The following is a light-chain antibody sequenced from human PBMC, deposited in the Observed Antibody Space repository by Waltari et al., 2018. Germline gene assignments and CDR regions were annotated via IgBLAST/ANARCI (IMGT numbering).Light chain of an antibody. CDR1: SAYSNYK. CDR3: GADHGTGSNFVYV. CDR2: VGTGGIVG. J-gene: IGLJ1*01. V-gene: IGLV9-49*01. Sequence: QPVLTQPPSASASLGASVTLTCTLSSAYSNYKVDWYQQRPGKGPRFVMRVGTGGIVGSKGDGIPDRFSVLGSGLNRYLTIKNIQEEDESVYHCGADHGTGSNFVYVFGTGTKVTVL.